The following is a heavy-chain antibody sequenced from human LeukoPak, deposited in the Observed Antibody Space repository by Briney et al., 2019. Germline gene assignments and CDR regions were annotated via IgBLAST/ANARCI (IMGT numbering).Heavy chain of an antibody. CDR3: ARHSQLRLKGVRRYNWFDP. V-gene: IGHV4-34*12. D-gene: IGHD5-18*01. Sequence: SETLSLTCAVYVGSFSGYYWSWIRQPPGKGLEWIGEIIHSGSTNYNPSLKSRVTISVDTSKSQFSLKLSSVTAADTAVYYCARHSQLRLKGVRRYNWFDPWGQGTLVTVSS. CDR2: IIHSGST. J-gene: IGHJ5*02. CDR1: VGSFSGYY.